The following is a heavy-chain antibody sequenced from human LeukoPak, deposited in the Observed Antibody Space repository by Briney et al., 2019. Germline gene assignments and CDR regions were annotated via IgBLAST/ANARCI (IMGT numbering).Heavy chain of an antibody. CDR2: ISGSGGST. CDR1: GFTFSTYG. V-gene: IGHV3-23*01. J-gene: IGHJ3*02. CDR3: AKGYSGYDHAFDI. D-gene: IGHD5-12*01. Sequence: GRSLRLSCVASGFTFSTYGMHWVRQAPGKGLEWVSAISGSGGSTYYADSVKGRFTISRDNSKNTLYLQMNSLRAEDTAVYYCAKGYSGYDHAFDIWGQGTMVTVSS.